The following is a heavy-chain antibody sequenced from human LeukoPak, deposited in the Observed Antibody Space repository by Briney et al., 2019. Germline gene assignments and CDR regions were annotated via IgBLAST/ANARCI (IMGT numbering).Heavy chain of an antibody. D-gene: IGHD2/OR15-2a*01. V-gene: IGHV3-23*01. CDR3: AKRMGYDFGHFDY. J-gene: IGHJ4*02. CDR2: ISNSGGRT. CDR1: GLTFSNYA. Sequence: PGGLLRLSCAASGLTFSNYAVGWVRQAPGRGLEWVSAISNSGGRTYYADSVKGRFTISRDNSKNTLYLQMNSLRDDDAGVYYCAKRMGYDFGHFDYWGQGALVTVSS.